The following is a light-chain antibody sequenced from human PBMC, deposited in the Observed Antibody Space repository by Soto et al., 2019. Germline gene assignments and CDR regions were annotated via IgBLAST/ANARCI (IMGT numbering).Light chain of an antibody. J-gene: IGKJ1*01. V-gene: IGKV1-39*01. CDR3: QESDSFWT. CDR2: SAS. CDR1: QSIGTY. Sequence: DIQMTQSPSSLSASVGDRVTITCRASQSIGTYLSWDQQRPGKAPKLLIYSASTLQTGVPSRFSGRGSGTDFTLTISSLQPEDFATYQCQESDSFWTFGQGTKV.